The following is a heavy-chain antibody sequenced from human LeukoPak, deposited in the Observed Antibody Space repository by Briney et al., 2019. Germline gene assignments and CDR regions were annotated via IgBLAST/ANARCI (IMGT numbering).Heavy chain of an antibody. CDR1: GFTFSSYA. J-gene: IGHJ6*02. CDR3: AKNLPGPGHYDFWSGYPTASYGMDV. Sequence: GGSLRLSCAASGFTFSSYAMSWVRQAPGKGLEWVSVISGSGGSTYYADSVKGRFTISRDNSKNTLYLQMNSLRAEDTAVYYCAKNLPGPGHYDFWSGYPTASYGMDVWGQGTTVTVSS. D-gene: IGHD3-3*01. V-gene: IGHV3-23*01. CDR2: ISGSGGST.